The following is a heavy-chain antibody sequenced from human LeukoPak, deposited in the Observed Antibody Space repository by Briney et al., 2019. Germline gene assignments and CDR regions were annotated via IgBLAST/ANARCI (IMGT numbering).Heavy chain of an antibody. V-gene: IGHV3-11*01. J-gene: IGHJ6*03. Sequence: GGSLRLSCAASGFTFTDFYMSWIRQAPGKGLEWVSYITNSGTTIYYADSVKGRFTISRDNAKNSLYLQMNSLRAEDTAVYYCASSPFSYESSHYHYMDVWGKGTTVTVSS. CDR1: GFTFTDFY. CDR3: ASSPFSYESSHYHYMDV. D-gene: IGHD2-2*01. CDR2: ITNSGTTI.